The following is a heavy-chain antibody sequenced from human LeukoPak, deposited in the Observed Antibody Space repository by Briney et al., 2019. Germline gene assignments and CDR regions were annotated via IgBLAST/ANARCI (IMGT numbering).Heavy chain of an antibody. CDR2: IDWDDDK. V-gene: IGHV2-70*04. J-gene: IGHJ3*02. CDR1: GFSVSTSGMR. Sequence: SGPALVKPTQTLTLTSTFSGFSVSTSGMRASWIRQPPGESLVWRARIDWDDDKFYSISLKTRLTISKDTSKNQVVLTMTNMDPADTATYYCARMARTGDAFDIWGQGTMVTVSS. D-gene: IGHD3/OR15-3a*01. CDR3: ARMARTGDAFDI.